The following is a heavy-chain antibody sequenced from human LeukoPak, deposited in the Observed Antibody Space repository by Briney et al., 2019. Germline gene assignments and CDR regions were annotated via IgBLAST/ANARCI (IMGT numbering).Heavy chain of an antibody. Sequence: SETLSLTCTVSGDSISSYYWSWMRQPPGRGLEWIGSIYYSGSTIYNPSLKSRVTISVDTSKNQFSLKVRSVTAADTAMYYCARDLRTAADTLYNYFDPWGKGSLVTVSS. CDR2: IYYSGST. CDR1: GDSISSYY. D-gene: IGHD6-13*01. CDR3: ARDLRTAADTLYNYFDP. V-gene: IGHV4-59*01. J-gene: IGHJ5*02.